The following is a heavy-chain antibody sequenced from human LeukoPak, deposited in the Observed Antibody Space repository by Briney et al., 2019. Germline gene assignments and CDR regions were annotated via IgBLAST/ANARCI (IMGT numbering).Heavy chain of an antibody. CDR2: INPNSGGT. Sequence: GASVKVSCKASGYAFIVYYIHWMRQAPGQGLEWLGWINPNSGGTNYAQKFQGRVTMTRDTSFSTAYMELNSLRSDDTAVYYCARDTGDYYASGSYFLPWGRGTLVTVSP. CDR3: ARDTGDYYASGSYFLP. CDR1: GYAFIVYY. D-gene: IGHD3-10*01. J-gene: IGHJ5*02. V-gene: IGHV1-2*02.